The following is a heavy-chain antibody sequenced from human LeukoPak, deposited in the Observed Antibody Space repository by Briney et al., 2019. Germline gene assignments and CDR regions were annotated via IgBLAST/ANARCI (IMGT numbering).Heavy chain of an antibody. J-gene: IGHJ4*02. CDR3: ARDRGYGGTFDY. Sequence: PGGSLRLSCAASGFTFSSYSMNWVRQAPGKGLEWVSSISHSGSYIYYADLVKGRFTISRDDAKNSLYLQMSSLRAEDTAVYYCARDRGYGGTFDYWGQGTLVTVSS. V-gene: IGHV3-21*01. CDR1: GFTFSSYS. D-gene: IGHD4-23*01. CDR2: ISHSGSYI.